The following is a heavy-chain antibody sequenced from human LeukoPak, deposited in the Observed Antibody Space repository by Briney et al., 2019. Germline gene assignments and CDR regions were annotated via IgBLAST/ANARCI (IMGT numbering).Heavy chain of an antibody. CDR1: GGSISSSSYY. CDR2: IYYSGST. Sequence: SETLSLTCTVSGGSISSSSYYWGWIRQPPGKGLEWIGSIYYSGSTYYNPSLKSRVTISVDTSKNQFSLKLSSVTAADTAVYYCARLTAAGTAEFDSWGQGTLVTVSS. D-gene: IGHD6-13*01. V-gene: IGHV4-39*01. CDR3: ARLTAAGTAEFDS. J-gene: IGHJ4*02.